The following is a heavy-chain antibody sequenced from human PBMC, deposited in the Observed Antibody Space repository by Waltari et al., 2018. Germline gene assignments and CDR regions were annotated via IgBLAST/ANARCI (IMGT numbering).Heavy chain of an antibody. J-gene: IGHJ4*02. V-gene: IGHV3-23*03. CDR2: IYSGGSR. CDR1: GFTFSSYD. D-gene: IGHD6-19*01. CDR3: AKDSSGWYYSVDY. Sequence: EVQLLESGGGLVQPGGSLRLSCAASGFTFSSYDMSWVRQAPGKGLGWVSVIYSGGSRYYADSVKGVFTIYRENAKNTRYLQMNSLRAEDTAVYYCAKDSSGWYYSVDYWGQGTLVTVSS.